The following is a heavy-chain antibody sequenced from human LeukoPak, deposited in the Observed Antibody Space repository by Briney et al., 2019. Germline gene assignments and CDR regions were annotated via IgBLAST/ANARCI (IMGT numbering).Heavy chain of an antibody. CDR2: IYWNDDK. CDR1: GFSLTTSGVG. D-gene: IGHD5-18*01. J-gene: IGHJ5*02. Sequence: SGPTLVNPTQTLTLTCTFSGFSLTTSGVGVGWIRQPPGKALEWLALIYWNDDKRYSPSLNSRLTITKDTSKNQVVLTMTNMDPVDTDTYYCAYRLPVDTHIYGNNWFDPWGQGTPVTVSS. CDR3: AYRLPVDTHIYGNNWFDP. V-gene: IGHV2-5*01.